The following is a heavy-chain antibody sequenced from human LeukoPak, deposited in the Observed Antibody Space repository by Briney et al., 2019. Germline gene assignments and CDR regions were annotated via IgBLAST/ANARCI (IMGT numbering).Heavy chain of an antibody. Sequence: GRSLRLSCAASGFTFSSYGMHWVRQAPGKGLEWVAVIWYDGSNKYYADSVKGRFTISGDNSKNTLSLQMNSLRAEDTAFYYCARDRTIYYDFWGQGTLVTVSS. CDR2: IWYDGSNK. J-gene: IGHJ4*02. CDR1: GFTFSSYG. V-gene: IGHV3-33*01. D-gene: IGHD3-3*01. CDR3: ARDRTIYYDF.